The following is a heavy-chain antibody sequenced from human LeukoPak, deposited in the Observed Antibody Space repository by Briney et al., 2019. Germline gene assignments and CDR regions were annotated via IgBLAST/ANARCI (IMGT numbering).Heavy chain of an antibody. CDR3: ARDQEGFDY. V-gene: IGHV1-46*01. CDR1: GHTFTSNY. Sequence: ASVKVSCKASGHTFTSNYIHWVRQAPGQGLEWMGMIYPRDGSTSYAQKFQGRVTVTRDTSTSTVHMELSGLRSEDTAVYYCARDQEGFDYWGQGTLVTVSS. J-gene: IGHJ4*02. CDR2: IYPRDGST.